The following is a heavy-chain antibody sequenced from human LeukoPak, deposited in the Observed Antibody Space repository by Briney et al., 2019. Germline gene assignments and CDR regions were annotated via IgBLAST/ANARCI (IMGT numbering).Heavy chain of an antibody. CDR3: ARDQEGFDY. V-gene: IGHV1-46*01. CDR1: GHTFTSNY. Sequence: ASVKVSCKASGHTFTSNYIHWVRQAPGQGLEWMGMIYPRDGSTSYAQKFQGRVTVTRDTSTSTVHMELSGLRSEDTAVYYCARDQEGFDYWGQGTLVTVSS. J-gene: IGHJ4*02. CDR2: IYPRDGST.